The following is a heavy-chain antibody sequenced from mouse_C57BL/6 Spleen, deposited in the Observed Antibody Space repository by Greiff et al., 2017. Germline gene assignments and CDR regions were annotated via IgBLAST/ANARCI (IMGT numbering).Heavy chain of an antibody. V-gene: IGHV1-80*01. CDR3: ARSTTSGWFDV. J-gene: IGHJ1*03. CDR1: GYAFSSYW. CDR2: IYPGDGDT. Sequence: QVQLQQSGAELVKPGASVKISCKASGYAFSSYWMNWVKQRPGKSLEWIGQIYPGDGDTNYNGKFKGKATLTADKSSSTAYMQLSSLTSEDSAVYYCARSTTSGWFDVWGTGTTVTVSS. D-gene: IGHD1-1*01.